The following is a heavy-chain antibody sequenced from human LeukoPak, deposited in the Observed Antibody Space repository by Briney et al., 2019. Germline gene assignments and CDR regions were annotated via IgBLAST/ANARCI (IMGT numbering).Heavy chain of an antibody. D-gene: IGHD5-18*01. V-gene: IGHV3-21*01. J-gene: IGHJ6*03. CDR3: ARSYSLYYYMDV. Sequence: GGSLRLSCAASGFTFSSYAMSWVRQAPGKGLEWVSSISSSSSYIYYADSVKGRFTISRDNAKNSLYLQMNSLRAEDTAVYYCARSYSLYYYMDVWGKGTTVTVSS. CDR2: ISSSSSYI. CDR1: GFTFSSYA.